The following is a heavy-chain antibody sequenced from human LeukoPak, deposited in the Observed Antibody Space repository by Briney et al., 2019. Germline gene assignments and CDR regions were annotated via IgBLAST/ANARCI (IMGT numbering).Heavy chain of an antibody. CDR3: ARGDAIYYEVFDY. Sequence: ASVKVSCKASVYTFTSYGISWVRQAPGQGLEWMGWIIAYNGNTNYAQKLQGRVTMTTDTFTSTAYMEMRSLRSDDTAVYYCARGDAIYYEVFDYWGQGTLVTVSS. CDR1: VYTFTSYG. CDR2: IIAYNGNT. D-gene: IGHD3-3*01. V-gene: IGHV1-18*01. J-gene: IGHJ4*02.